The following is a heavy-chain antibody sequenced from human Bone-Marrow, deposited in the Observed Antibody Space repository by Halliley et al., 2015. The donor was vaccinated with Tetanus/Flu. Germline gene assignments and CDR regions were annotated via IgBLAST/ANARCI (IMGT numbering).Heavy chain of an antibody. CDR2: IYPGDSDT. V-gene: IGHV5-51*01. Sequence: RGWMGLIYPGDSDTRSSPSFQGQVTISADKSINTAYLQWSSLKASDTAMYYCARRPSGTFDIWGQGTMVTVSS. D-gene: IGHD3-10*01. CDR3: ARRPSGTFDI. J-gene: IGHJ3*02.